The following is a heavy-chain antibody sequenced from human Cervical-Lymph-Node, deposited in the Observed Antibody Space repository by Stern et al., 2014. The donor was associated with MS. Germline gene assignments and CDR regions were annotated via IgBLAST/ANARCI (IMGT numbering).Heavy chain of an antibody. J-gene: IGHJ5*02. V-gene: IGHV3-9*01. D-gene: IGHD3-16*01. CDR2: LGWNSEGR. Sequence: LVESGGGMVQPGRSLRLSCEASGFKFDDFAMHWVRQAPGKGLGWVSGLGWNSEGRGYADSVQGRFTISRDNAKSSLYLQMNSLTAEDTALYYCAKADDYAAGIDAWGQGTLVVVSS. CDR1: GFKFDDFA. CDR3: AKADDYAAGIDA.